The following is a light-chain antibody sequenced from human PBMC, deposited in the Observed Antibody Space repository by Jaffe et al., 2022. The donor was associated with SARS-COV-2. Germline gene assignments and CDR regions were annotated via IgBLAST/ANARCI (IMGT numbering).Light chain of an antibody. CDR2: GAF. V-gene: IGKV1-9*01. Sequence: DIQLTQSPSFLSASVGDRVSITCRASQGIGSYLGWYQQKLGRAPELLIYGAFTLQSGVPSRFSGSGSGTDFTLTISSLQPEDSATYYCQQLNNYPITFGQGTRLEIK. CDR3: QQLNNYPIT. J-gene: IGKJ5*01. CDR1: QGIGSY.